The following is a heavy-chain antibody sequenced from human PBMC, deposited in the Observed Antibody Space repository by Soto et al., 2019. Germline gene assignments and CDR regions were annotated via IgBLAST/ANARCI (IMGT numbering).Heavy chain of an antibody. V-gene: IGHV1-18*01. CDR3: ARFTDGEYCSGGTCYSNY. CDR1: GYTFIRYG. J-gene: IGHJ4*02. D-gene: IGHD2-15*01. Sequence: GASVKVSCKASGYTFIRYGITCVRQAPGQGLEWMGWISTNNGNTNYAQKFQGRVTMTADTSTSTAYMELLNLRSDDTAMYYCARFTDGEYCSGGTCYSNYWGQGTLVTV. CDR2: ISTNNGNT.